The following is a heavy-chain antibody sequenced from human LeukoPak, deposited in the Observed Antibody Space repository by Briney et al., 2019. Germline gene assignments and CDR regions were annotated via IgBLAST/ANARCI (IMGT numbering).Heavy chain of an antibody. CDR1: GFTFSIFA. CDR2: ITESGGIT. Sequence: GGSLRLSCAASGFTFSIFAMSWVRQAPGVGLEWVSTITESGGITSNPDTVKGRFTIPRDNSRNPLYLQMVSLRAENTAVYYCARYPTYSYSLDYWGQGTLVTVSS. J-gene: IGHJ4*02. V-gene: IGHV3-23*01. D-gene: IGHD5-18*01. CDR3: ARYPTYSYSLDY.